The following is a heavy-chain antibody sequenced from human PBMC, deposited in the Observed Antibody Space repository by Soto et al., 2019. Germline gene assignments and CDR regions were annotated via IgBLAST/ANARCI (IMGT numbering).Heavy chain of an antibody. CDR1: GYTFTGYY. CDR2: INPNSGGT. Sequence: QVQLVQSGAEVKKPGASVKVSCKASGYTFTGYYMHWVRQAPGQGLEWMGWINPNSGGTNYAQKCQGRATMTRDTAISTAYMERSRRRSDDTAVYYCARGVGAQQWLVGVWFDPWGQGTLVTVSS. D-gene: IGHD6-19*01. V-gene: IGHV1-2*02. CDR3: ARGVGAQQWLVGVWFDP. J-gene: IGHJ5*02.